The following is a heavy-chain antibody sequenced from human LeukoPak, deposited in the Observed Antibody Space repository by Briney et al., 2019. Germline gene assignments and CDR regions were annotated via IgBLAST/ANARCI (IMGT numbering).Heavy chain of an antibody. D-gene: IGHD2-2*01. V-gene: IGHV3-21*01. CDR1: GFTFSSYS. J-gene: IGHJ5*02. CDR2: ISGNSIYI. CDR3: ARGSGVVVPAAIHWFDP. Sequence: GGSLRLSCAASGFTFSSYSMNWVRQAPGKGLEWVSSISGNSIYIYYADSVKGRFTISRDNAKNSLYLQMNSLRAEDTAVYYCARGSGVVVPAAIHWFDPWGQGTLVTVSS.